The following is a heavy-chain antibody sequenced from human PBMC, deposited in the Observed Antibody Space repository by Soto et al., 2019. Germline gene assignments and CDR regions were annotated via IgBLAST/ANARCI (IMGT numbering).Heavy chain of an antibody. Sequence: GGSLRLSCAASGFTFSSYAMSWVRQAPGKGLEWVSAISGSGGSTYYADSVKGRFTISRDNSKNTLYLQMNSLRAEDTAVYYCAKTCITMVRGVIITLGYFDYWGQGTLVTVSS. V-gene: IGHV3-23*01. D-gene: IGHD3-10*01. J-gene: IGHJ4*02. CDR2: ISGSGGST. CDR3: AKTCITMVRGVIITLGYFDY. CDR1: GFTFSSYA.